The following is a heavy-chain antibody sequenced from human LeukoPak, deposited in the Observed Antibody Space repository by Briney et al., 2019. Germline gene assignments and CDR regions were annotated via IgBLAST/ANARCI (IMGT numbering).Heavy chain of an antibody. V-gene: IGHV5-51*01. CDR3: ARLLTTYFDF. Sequence: GESLKISCKGSGYRFSTYWIAWMRQMPGKGLEYMGVVYPDDSDVIYNPPFQGQVTISVDRSINTAYLQWTSLNVSDTAVYYCARLLTTYFDFWGQGALVTVS. CDR2: VYPDDSDV. D-gene: IGHD4/OR15-4a*01. CDR1: GYRFSTYW. J-gene: IGHJ4*02.